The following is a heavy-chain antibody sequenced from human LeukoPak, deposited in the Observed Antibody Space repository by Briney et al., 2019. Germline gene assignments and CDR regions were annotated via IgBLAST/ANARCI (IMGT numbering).Heavy chain of an antibody. J-gene: IGHJ3*02. CDR1: GYTFTGYY. D-gene: IGHD2-21*02. CDR2: INPNSGGT. CDR3: ARDRDCGGDCENAFDI. V-gene: IGHV1-2*02. Sequence: ASVKVSCKASGYTFTGYYMHWVRQAPGQGLEWMGWINPNSGGTNYAQKFQGRATMTRDTSISTAYMELSRLRSDDTAVYYCARDRDCGGDCENAFDIWGQGTMVTVSS.